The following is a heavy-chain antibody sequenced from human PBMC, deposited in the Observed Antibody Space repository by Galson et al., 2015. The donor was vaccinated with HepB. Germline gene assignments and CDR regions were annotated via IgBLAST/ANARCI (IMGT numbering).Heavy chain of an antibody. CDR1: GGSISSSSYY. CDR3: ARIRKYSSSWYVNLFDY. Sequence: SETLSLTCTVSGGSISSSSYYWGWIRQPPGKGLEWIGSIYYGGSTYYNPSLKSRVTISVDTSKNQFSLKLSSVTAADTAVYYCARIRKYSSSWYVNLFDYWGQGTLVTVSS. D-gene: IGHD6-13*01. CDR2: IYYGGST. V-gene: IGHV4-39*07. J-gene: IGHJ4*02.